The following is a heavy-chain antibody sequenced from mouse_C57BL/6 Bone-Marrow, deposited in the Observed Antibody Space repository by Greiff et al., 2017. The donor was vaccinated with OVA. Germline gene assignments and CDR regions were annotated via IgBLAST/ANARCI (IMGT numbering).Heavy chain of an antibody. CDR2: INPSTGGT. D-gene: IGHD2-4*01. Sequence: EVQLQQSGPELVKPGASVKISCKASGYSFTGYYMNWVKQSPEKSLEWIGEINPSTGGTTDNQKFKAKATLTVDKSSSTAYMQLKSLSSEDSAVYYCAREGLEAFAYWGQGTLVTVSA. V-gene: IGHV1-42*01. CDR3: AREGLEAFAY. CDR1: GYSFTGYY. J-gene: IGHJ3*01.